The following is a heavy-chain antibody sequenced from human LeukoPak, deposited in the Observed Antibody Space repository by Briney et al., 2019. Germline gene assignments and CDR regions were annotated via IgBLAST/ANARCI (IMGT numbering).Heavy chain of an antibody. CDR3: AREGATPAPRSGVDY. Sequence: ASVKVSCKASGYTFTGYYMHWVRQAPGQGLEWMGWINPNSGGTNYAQKFQGRVTMTRDTSISTAYMELSRLRSDDTAVYYCAREGATPAPRSGVDYWGQGTLVTVSS. J-gene: IGHJ4*02. CDR1: GYTFTGYY. V-gene: IGHV1-2*02. D-gene: IGHD2-15*01. CDR2: INPNSGGT.